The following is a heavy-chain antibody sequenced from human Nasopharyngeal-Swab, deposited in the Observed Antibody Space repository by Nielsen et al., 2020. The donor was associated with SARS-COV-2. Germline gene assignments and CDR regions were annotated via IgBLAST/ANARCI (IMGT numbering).Heavy chain of an antibody. CDR3: AKRGSFMSSSRYPLPLDV. D-gene: IGHD6-13*01. CDR1: GFTFSSYA. J-gene: IGHJ6*04. V-gene: IGHV3-23*01. Sequence: GESLQISCAASGFTFSSYAMSWVRQAPGKGLEWVSAISGSGGSTYYADSVKSRFTISRDNSKNTLYLQMNSLRAEDTAVYFCAKRGSFMSSSRYPLPLDVWGKGTTVTVSS. CDR2: ISGSGGST.